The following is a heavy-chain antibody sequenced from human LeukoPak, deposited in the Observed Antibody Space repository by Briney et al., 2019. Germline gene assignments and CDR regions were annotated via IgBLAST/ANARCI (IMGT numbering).Heavy chain of an antibody. CDR2: MNPNTGNA. J-gene: IGHJ4*02. Sequence: ASVKVSCKAYGYTFTNFDINWVRQATGQRLEWMGWMNPNTGNAGYAQKFQDRVTITWDASISTAYMDLSSLRSEDTAVYYCARVGYSNPYDYWGQGTQVTVSS. D-gene: IGHD1-26*01. CDR3: ARVGYSNPYDY. CDR1: GYTFTNFD. V-gene: IGHV1-8*01.